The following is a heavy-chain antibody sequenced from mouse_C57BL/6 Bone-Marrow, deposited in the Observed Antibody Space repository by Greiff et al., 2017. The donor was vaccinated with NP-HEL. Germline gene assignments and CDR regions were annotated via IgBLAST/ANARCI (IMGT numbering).Heavy chain of an antibody. CDR2: INPNYGTT. CDR1: GYSFTDYN. CDR3: ARGDYYGSSFLFDY. J-gene: IGHJ2*01. V-gene: IGHV1-39*01. D-gene: IGHD1-1*01. Sequence: EVQLQQSGPELVKPGASVKISCKASGYSFTDYNMNWVKQSNGKSLEWIGVINPNYGTTSYNQKFKGKATLTVDQSSSTAYMQLNSLTSEDSAVYFCARGDYYGSSFLFDYWGQGTTLTVSS.